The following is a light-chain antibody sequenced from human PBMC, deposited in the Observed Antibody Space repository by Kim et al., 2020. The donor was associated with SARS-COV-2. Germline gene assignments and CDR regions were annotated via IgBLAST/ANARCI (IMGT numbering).Light chain of an antibody. CDR1: QSVLYSSNNKNY. V-gene: IGKV4-1*01. Sequence: RATISCKARQSVLYSSNNKNYLALYQQKPGQPPKLLIYWASTRESGVPDRFSGSGSGTDFTLTISSLQAEDVAVYYCQQYYSSPPTFGQGTKLEI. J-gene: IGKJ2*01. CDR2: WAS. CDR3: QQYYSSPPT.